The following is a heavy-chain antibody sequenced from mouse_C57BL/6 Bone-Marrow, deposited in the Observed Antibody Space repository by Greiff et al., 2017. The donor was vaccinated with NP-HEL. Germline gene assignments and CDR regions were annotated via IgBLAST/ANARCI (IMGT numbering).Heavy chain of an antibody. D-gene: IGHD1-1*01. Sequence: QVQLQQPGAELVRPGSSVKLSCKASGYTFTSYWMDWVKQRPGQGLEWIGNIYPSDSETHYNQKFKDKATLTVDKSSSTAYMQLSSLTSEDSAVYYCARGHYGSTPFAYWGQGTTLTVSS. J-gene: IGHJ2*01. CDR2: IYPSDSET. CDR3: ARGHYGSTPFAY. V-gene: IGHV1-61*01. CDR1: GYTFTSYW.